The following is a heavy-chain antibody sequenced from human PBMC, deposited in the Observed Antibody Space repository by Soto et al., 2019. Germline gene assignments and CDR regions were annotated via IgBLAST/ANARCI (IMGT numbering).Heavy chain of an antibody. Sequence: QITLKESGPTLVKPTQPLTLTCTFSGFSLTTNGVSVGWIRQPPGKALEWLALIYWDDDKRYSPSLKSRFTITTDTSKSQVVLTMTNTDPVDTATYYCTDSPRLTYGRARVFCDYWGRGTLVTVSS. CDR2: IYWDDDK. J-gene: IGHJ4*02. D-gene: IGHD3-16*01. CDR1: GFSLTTNGVS. V-gene: IGHV2-5*02. CDR3: TDSPRLTYGRARVFCDY.